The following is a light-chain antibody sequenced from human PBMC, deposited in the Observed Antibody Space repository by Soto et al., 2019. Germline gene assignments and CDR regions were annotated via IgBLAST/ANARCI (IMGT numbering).Light chain of an antibody. CDR3: QHCDNRLIP. Sequence: IQVSQSKSSLSASVGDRVTITCQASQDISNYLNWYQHKPGRAPKLLIYDVSNLETGVPSRFSGSGPGTDFTFTISSLQPEDIATYYCQHCDNRLIPFGQGTRLEIK. CDR1: QDISNY. J-gene: IGKJ5*01. CDR2: DVS. V-gene: IGKV1-33*01.